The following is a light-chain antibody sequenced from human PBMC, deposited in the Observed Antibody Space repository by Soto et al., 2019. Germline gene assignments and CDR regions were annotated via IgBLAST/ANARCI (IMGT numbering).Light chain of an antibody. V-gene: IGLV1-40*01. Sequence: QSVLTQPPSMSGAPGQRVTMSCTGSSSNLGAGYDVHWYQRLPGAAPKLLIYDNTHRPSGVPNRFSGSKSGTSASLAITGLQAEDEADYYCQSYDSGLSGHWVCGGGTKLT. CDR1: SSNLGAGYD. J-gene: IGLJ3*02. CDR3: QSYDSGLSGHWV. CDR2: DNT.